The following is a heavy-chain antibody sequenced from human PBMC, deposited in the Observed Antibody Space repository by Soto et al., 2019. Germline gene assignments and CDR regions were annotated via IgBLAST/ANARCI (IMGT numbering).Heavy chain of an antibody. V-gene: IGHV1-18*04. J-gene: IGHJ4*02. CDR3: ARHRFNYYDDTAYYYFDY. D-gene: IGHD3-22*01. CDR2: ISGHNGNT. Sequence: ASVKVSCKASGYSFTSYGISWVRQAPGQGPEWMGWISGHNGNTNHPQSLQGRVTMTTDTSRNTAYMELRSLTSDDTAVYYCARHRFNYYDDTAYYYFDYWGQGTLVTVAS. CDR1: GYSFTSYG.